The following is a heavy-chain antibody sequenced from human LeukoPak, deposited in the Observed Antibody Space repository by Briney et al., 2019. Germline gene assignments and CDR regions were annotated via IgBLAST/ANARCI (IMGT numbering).Heavy chain of an antibody. CDR3: ARLGRNWNPIRNYYYYYMDV. D-gene: IGHD1-1*01. J-gene: IGHJ6*03. CDR2: INHSGST. CDR1: GGSFSGYY. V-gene: IGHV4-34*01. Sequence: PSETLSLTCAVYGGSFSGYYWSWIRQPPGKGLEWIGEINHSGSTNYNPSLKSRVTISVDTSKNQFSLKLSSVTAADTAVYYCARLGRNWNPIRNYYYYYMDVWGKGTTVTVSS.